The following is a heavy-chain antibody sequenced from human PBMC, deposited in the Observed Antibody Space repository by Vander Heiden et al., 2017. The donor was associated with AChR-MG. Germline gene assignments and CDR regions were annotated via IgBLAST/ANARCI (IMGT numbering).Heavy chain of an antibody. CDR1: GGSISSSSYY. Sequence: QLQLQESGPGLVKPSETLSLTCPVSGGSISSSSYYWGWIRQPPGKGLEWIGSIYYSGSTYYNPSLKSRVTISVDTSKNQFSLKLSSVTAADTAVYYCARRIWDRVADTLFDPWGQGTLVTVSS. J-gene: IGHJ5*02. V-gene: IGHV4-39*01. CDR3: ARRIWDRVADTLFDP. D-gene: IGHD5-12*01. CDR2: IYYSGST.